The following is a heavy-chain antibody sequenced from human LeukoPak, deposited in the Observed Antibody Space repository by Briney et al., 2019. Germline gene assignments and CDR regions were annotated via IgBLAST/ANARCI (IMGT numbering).Heavy chain of an antibody. CDR1: GFTFSSYE. V-gene: IGHV3-48*03. CDR3: TREKSVTYSNPWDGIDYYYMDV. J-gene: IGHJ6*03. CDR2: ISSSGSTK. D-gene: IGHD4-11*01. Sequence: GGSLRLSCAASGFTFSSYEMNWVRQAPGKGLEWVSYISSSGSTKYYADSVKGRFTISGDNAKNSLYLQMNSLRVEDTAVYYCTREKSVTYSNPWDGIDYYYMDVWGKGTTFTVSS.